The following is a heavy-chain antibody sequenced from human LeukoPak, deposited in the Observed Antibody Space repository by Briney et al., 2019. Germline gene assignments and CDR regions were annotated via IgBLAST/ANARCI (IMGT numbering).Heavy chain of an antibody. Sequence: SETLSLTCTVSGGSISSNYWSWIRQPPGKGLEWIGEINHSGSTNYNPSLKSRVTISVDTSKNQFSLKLSSVTAADTAVYYCARVSDGGFDYWGQGTLVTVSS. CDR3: ARVSDGGFDY. J-gene: IGHJ4*02. D-gene: IGHD4-23*01. CDR2: INHSGST. CDR1: GGSISSNY. V-gene: IGHV4-34*01.